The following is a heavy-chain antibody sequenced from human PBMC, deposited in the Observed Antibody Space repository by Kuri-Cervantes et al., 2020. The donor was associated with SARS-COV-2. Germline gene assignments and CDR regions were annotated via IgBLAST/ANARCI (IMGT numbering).Heavy chain of an antibody. Sequence: GESLKISCAASGFTFSSYAMHWVRQAPGKGLEWVAVISYDGSNKYYADSVKGRFTISRDNSKNTLYLQMNSLRAEDTAVYYCASSGLWSGLYYYHMDVWGKGTTVTVSS. CDR3: ASSGLWSGLYYYHMDV. J-gene: IGHJ6*03. V-gene: IGHV3-30-3*01. D-gene: IGHD3-3*01. CDR1: GFTFSSYA. CDR2: ISYDGSNK.